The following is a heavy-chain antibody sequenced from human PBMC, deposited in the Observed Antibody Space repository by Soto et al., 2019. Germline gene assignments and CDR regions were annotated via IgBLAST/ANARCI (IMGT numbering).Heavy chain of an antibody. D-gene: IGHD6-19*01. V-gene: IGHV4-39*01. Sequence: QLQLQESCPGLVKPSETLSLTCTVSGGSISSSNYYWGWIRQPPGKGLEWIGSMYYSGSTYYNPSLKSRVTISVDTSKNQCSLKLNSVTAADTAVYYCASGYSSAWYDYFWGQGTLVTVSS. CDR2: MYYSGST. CDR1: GGSISSSNYY. CDR3: ASGYSSAWYDYF. J-gene: IGHJ4*02.